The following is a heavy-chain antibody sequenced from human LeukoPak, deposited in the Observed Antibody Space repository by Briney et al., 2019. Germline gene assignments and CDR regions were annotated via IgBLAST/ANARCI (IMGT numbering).Heavy chain of an antibody. D-gene: IGHD1-26*01. V-gene: IGHV4-59*11. J-gene: IGHJ4*02. CDR3: ARHGGSYTFDL. CDR2: MYDSGST. CDR1: GGSFSSHY. Sequence: PSETLSLTCTVSGGSFSSHYWSWIRQPPGKGLELIGYMYDSGSTNYNPSLKSRVTISVDTSKNQFSLRLNSVTAADTAVYYCARHGGSYTFDLWGQGVLVTVSS.